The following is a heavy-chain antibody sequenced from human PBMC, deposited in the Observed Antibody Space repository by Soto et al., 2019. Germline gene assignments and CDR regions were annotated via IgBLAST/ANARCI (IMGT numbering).Heavy chain of an antibody. CDR1: GFTLRSSA. V-gene: IGHV3-23*01. CDR3: VKDRVLPSGPQ. D-gene: IGHD2-2*01. Sequence: EVQLLEAGGGLVQPGGSLRLSCAASGFTLRSSAMSWVRQAPGKGLEWVSAISSGGGNTFYADSVKGRFTISRDNSNNTLYLHMNSLRAEDTAVYYCVKDRVLPSGPQWGQGALVTVSS. J-gene: IGHJ4*02. CDR2: ISSGGGNT.